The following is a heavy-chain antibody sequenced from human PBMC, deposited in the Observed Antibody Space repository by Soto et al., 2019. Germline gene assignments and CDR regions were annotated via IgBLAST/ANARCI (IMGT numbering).Heavy chain of an antibody. V-gene: IGHV4-30-2*01. J-gene: IGHJ6*02. CDR1: GGSISSGGYS. D-gene: IGHD3-3*01. Sequence: ASETLSLTCAVSGGSISSGGYSWSWIRQPPGKGLEWIGYIYHSGSTYYNPSLKSRVTISVDRSKNQFSLKLSSVTAADTAVYYCASTIFGVVFSRFYYYGMDVWGQGTTVTVSS. CDR3: ASTIFGVVFSRFYYYGMDV. CDR2: IYHSGST.